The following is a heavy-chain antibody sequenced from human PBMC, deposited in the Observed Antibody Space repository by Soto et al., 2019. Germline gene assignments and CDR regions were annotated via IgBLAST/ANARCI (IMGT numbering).Heavy chain of an antibody. CDR3: ATDRGGYCSGGSCPEAWFDP. Sequence: QVQLVQSGAEEKKPGASVKVSCKASGYTFTTYPMNWLRQAPGQRPEWMGWINVGNGGTKYSQKFQGGVYITRDPSESTAYMQLCRLRSDDTAVYYCATDRGGYCSGGSCPEAWFDPWGQGTLVTVTS. V-gene: IGHV1-3*05. J-gene: IGHJ5*02. CDR1: GYTFTTYP. CDR2: INVGNGGT. D-gene: IGHD2-15*01.